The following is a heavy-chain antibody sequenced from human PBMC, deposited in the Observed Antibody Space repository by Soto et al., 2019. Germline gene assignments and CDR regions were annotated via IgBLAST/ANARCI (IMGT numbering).Heavy chain of an antibody. V-gene: IGHV4-39*01. CDR2: IYYSGAT. D-gene: IGHD5-12*01. CDR3: ARHGYSGYEGLYDY. CDR1: GGSISSSSYY. Sequence: QLKLQESGPGLVKASESLSLTCTVSGGSISSSSYYWGWIRQPPGKGLEWIGSIYYSGATHYNPSLKRRLTRSVDSSKNHLSLKRSAVTAADTAVYYCARHGYSGYEGLYDYWGQGTLVTVSS. J-gene: IGHJ4*02.